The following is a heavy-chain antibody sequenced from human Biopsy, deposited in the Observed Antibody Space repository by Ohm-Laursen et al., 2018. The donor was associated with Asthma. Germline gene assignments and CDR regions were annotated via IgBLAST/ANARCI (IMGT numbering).Heavy chain of an antibody. V-gene: IGHV3-30*18. Sequence: SLRLSCAASRFTYEMHWVRQAPGKGLEWVAVISYDGSTKYYADSVKGRITISRDNSKNTLYLQMSSLRVEDTAVYYCAKDPRIYGDNVAGMDVWGQGTAVNVSS. CDR1: RFTYE. CDR3: AKDPRIYGDNVAGMDV. D-gene: IGHD4-17*01. CDR2: ISYDGSTK. J-gene: IGHJ6*02.